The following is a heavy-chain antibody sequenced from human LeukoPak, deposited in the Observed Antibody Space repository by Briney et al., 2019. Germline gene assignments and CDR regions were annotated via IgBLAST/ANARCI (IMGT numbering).Heavy chain of an antibody. CDR3: ARWPVTGDDAFDI. Sequence: ASVRVSCKASGYTFTDYYIHWVRQAPGQGLEWMGWINPNSGGTNFAQKFQGRVAMTRDTSISTAYMELSRLRFDDTAVYYCARWPVTGDDAFDIWGQGTMVTVSS. D-gene: IGHD7-27*01. CDR1: GYTFTDYY. J-gene: IGHJ3*02. CDR2: INPNSGGT. V-gene: IGHV1-2*02.